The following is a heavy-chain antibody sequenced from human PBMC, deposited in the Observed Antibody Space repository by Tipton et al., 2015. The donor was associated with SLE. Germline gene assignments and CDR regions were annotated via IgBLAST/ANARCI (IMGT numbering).Heavy chain of an antibody. CDR3: ARVGKYTDSDGYYLYYFDY. D-gene: IGHD3-22*01. J-gene: IGHJ4*02. V-gene: IGHV4-59*01. Sequence: TLSLTCIVSGDSISNYYWSWIRQPPVKGLELFGYIYYSGTTNYNPPLKSRVTISVDTSKNQFSLEVNSLTAADTAVYYCARVGKYTDSDGYYLYYFDYWGQGTLVTVSS. CDR1: GDSISNYY. CDR2: IYYSGTT.